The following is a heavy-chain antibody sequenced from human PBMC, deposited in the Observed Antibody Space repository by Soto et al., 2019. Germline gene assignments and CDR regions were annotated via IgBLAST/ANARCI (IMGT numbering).Heavy chain of an antibody. CDR3: ARVAGNMYYYDSSGPYAFDI. Sequence: GGSLRLSCAASGFTFSSYAMHWVRQAPGKGLEWVAVISYDGSNKYYADPVKGRFTISRDNSKNTLYLQMNSLSAEATAVYYCARVAGNMYYYDSSGPYAFDIWGQGTMVTVSS. V-gene: IGHV3-30-3*01. D-gene: IGHD3-22*01. CDR1: GFTFSSYA. J-gene: IGHJ3*02. CDR2: ISYDGSNK.